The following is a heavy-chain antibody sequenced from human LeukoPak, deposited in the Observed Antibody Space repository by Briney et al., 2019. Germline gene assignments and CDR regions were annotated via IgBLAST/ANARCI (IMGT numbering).Heavy chain of an antibody. D-gene: IGHD4-11*01. J-gene: IGHJ5*02. CDR3: ARGLRYSNEVWFDP. CDR2: IYTSGST. Sequence: SETLSLTCTVSGGSIRSYYWSWIRQPAGKGLEWIGRIYTSGSTNYNPSLKSRVTISVDKSKNQFSLKLSSVTAADTAVYYCARGLRYSNEVWFDPWGQGTLVTVSS. CDR1: GGSIRSYY. V-gene: IGHV4-4*07.